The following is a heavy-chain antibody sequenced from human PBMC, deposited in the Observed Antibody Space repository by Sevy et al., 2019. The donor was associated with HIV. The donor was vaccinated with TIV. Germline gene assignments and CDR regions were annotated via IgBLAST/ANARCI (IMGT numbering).Heavy chain of an antibody. CDR3: ARDPTIYASGWYYFDY. CDR1: GFQFRTTW. V-gene: IGHV3-74*01. J-gene: IGHJ4*02. D-gene: IGHD6-19*01. Sequence: GGSLRLSCVASGFQFRTTWMHWVRQVPGRGLEWVSRIVGDGSDTRYADSVRGRFTISRDNSKNTLYLQMNSLRAEDTAMYYCARDPTIYASGWYYFDYWGQGTLVTVSS. CDR2: IVGDGSDT.